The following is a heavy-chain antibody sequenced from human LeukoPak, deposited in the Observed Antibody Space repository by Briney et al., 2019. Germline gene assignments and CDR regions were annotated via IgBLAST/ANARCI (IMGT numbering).Heavy chain of an antibody. CDR3: ARDRVGPYDAFDI. J-gene: IGHJ3*02. V-gene: IGHV3-74*01. D-gene: IGHD1-26*01. Sequence: GGSLRLSCAASGFTFSSYWMHWVRQAPGKRLVWVSRLNSDGSSTTYADSVKGRFTISRDNAKNTLYLQMNTLRAEDTAVYYCARDRVGPYDAFDIWGQGTMVTVSS. CDR1: GFTFSSYW. CDR2: LNSDGSST.